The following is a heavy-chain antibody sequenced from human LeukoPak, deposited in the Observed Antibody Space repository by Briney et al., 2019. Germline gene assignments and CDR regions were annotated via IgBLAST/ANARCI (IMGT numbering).Heavy chain of an antibody. Sequence: ASVKVSCKASGYTFTGYYMHWVRQAPGQGLEWMGWINPNSGGTNYAQKFQGRVTMTRDTSISTAYMELSRLRSEDTAVYYCAREGSYDYVWGSLDFDYWGQGTLVTVSS. CDR2: INPNSGGT. J-gene: IGHJ4*02. CDR1: GYTFTGYY. D-gene: IGHD3-16*01. CDR3: AREGSYDYVWGSLDFDY. V-gene: IGHV1-2*02.